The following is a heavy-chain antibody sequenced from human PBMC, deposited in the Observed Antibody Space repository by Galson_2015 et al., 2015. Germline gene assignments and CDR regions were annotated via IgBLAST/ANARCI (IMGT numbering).Heavy chain of an antibody. V-gene: IGHV4-39*01. D-gene: IGHD6-13*01. CDR1: GGAISSSPYY. CDR2: FYYSGNT. Sequence: ETLSLTCTVSGGAISSSPYYWGWIRQPPGKGLEWIGNFYYSGNTYHNPSLKSRVTISVDTSKNQFSLKLSSVTAADTAVYYCVGSSNWGYKDYWGQGTLATVSS. CDR3: VGSSNWGYKDY. J-gene: IGHJ4*02.